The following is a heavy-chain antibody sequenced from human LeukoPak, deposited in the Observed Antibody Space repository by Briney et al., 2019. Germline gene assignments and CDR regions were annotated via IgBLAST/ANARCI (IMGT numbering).Heavy chain of an antibody. CDR2: ISGSGGST. J-gene: IGHJ6*02. D-gene: IGHD4-4*01. Sequence: PGGSLRLSCAASGFTFSSYAMSWVRQAPGKGLEWVSAISGSGGSTYYADSVKGRFTISRDNSKNTLYLQMNSLRADDTALYFCARDKSNYGGDGMDVWGQGTTVTVSS. CDR3: ARDKSNYGGDGMDV. CDR1: GFTFSSYA. V-gene: IGHV3-23*01.